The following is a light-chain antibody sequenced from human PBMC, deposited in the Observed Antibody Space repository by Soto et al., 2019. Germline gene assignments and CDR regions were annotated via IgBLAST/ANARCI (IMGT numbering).Light chain of an antibody. Sequence: EISMTQFPAILSASPGEGATLSCRAAQDVTTNFAWYQLRRGQPPRLLIYDISTRATGVPARFSGSGSGTEFTLTISSLQPDDSATYYCQHYSLYSPWTFGQGTKVEIK. J-gene: IGKJ1*01. CDR3: QHYSLYSPWT. V-gene: IGKV3-15*01. CDR1: QDVTTN. CDR2: DIS.